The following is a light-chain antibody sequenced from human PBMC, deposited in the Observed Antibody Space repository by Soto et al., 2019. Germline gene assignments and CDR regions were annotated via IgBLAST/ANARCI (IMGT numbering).Light chain of an antibody. CDR1: QSVSSN. Sequence: EIVMTQSPATLSVSPGERATLSCRASQSVSSNLAWYQQKPGQAPRLLIYGASTRATGIPARFSCSGSGTEFAFTISSLQSEDFAVYYCQQYNNWLPVTFGQGTRLEIK. V-gene: IGKV3-15*01. CDR3: QQYNNWLPVT. J-gene: IGKJ5*01. CDR2: GAS.